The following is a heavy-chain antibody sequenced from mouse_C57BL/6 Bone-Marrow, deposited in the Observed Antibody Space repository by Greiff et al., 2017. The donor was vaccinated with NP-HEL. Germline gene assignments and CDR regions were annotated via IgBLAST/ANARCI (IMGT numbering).Heavy chain of an antibody. CDR2: IHPNRGST. Sequence: QVQLQQPGAELVKPGASVKLSCKASGYTFTSYWMHWVKQRPGQGLEWIGMIHPNRGSTNYNEKFKSKATLTVDKSSSTAYMQLSSLTSEDSAVYYCARDEGWLPFDYWGQGTTLTVSS. V-gene: IGHV1-64*01. CDR1: GYTFTSYW. CDR3: ARDEGWLPFDY. J-gene: IGHJ2*01. D-gene: IGHD2-3*01.